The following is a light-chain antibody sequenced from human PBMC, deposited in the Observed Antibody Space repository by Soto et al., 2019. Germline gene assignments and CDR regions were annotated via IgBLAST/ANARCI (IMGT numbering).Light chain of an antibody. Sequence: QSALTQPPSASGSPGQSVTISCTGTSSDFGGYNYVSWYQQHPGKAPKLMIYEVSKRPSGVPDRFSGSKSGNTASLTVSGHQAEDEADYCCSSYAGSNTPYVFGTGTKVTVL. CDR3: SSYAGSNTPYV. J-gene: IGLJ1*01. V-gene: IGLV2-8*01. CDR1: SSDFGGYNY. CDR2: EVS.